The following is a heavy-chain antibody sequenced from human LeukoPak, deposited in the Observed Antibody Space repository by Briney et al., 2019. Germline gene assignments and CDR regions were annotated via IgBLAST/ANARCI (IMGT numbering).Heavy chain of an antibody. J-gene: IGHJ4*02. Sequence: GGSLRLSCAASGFTFSTYWMNWVRQAPGKGLEWVANINKDGSGKYYVDSVKGRFTISRDNAKNSLYLEMNSLRVEDTAVYYCARDGITCRPVAGLDYWGQGTLVTVSS. D-gene: IGHD6-19*01. CDR3: ARDGITCRPVAGLDY. V-gene: IGHV3-7*01. CDR2: INKDGSGK. CDR1: GFTFSTYW.